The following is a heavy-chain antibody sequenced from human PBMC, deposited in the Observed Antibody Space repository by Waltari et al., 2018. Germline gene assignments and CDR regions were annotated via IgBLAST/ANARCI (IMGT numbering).Heavy chain of an antibody. CDR3: ASLNWYFDL. J-gene: IGHJ2*01. CDR1: GCTFPHDN. Sequence: EVQLVESGGGLVQPGGCLRLSCAASGCTFPHDNMNWVGQSPGKGLEWVSHISTSSSTIYYAGSVKGRFTISRDNSKNSLYMQMNGLRAEDTAVYYCASLNWYFDLWGRGTLVTVSS. CDR2: ISTSSSTI. V-gene: IGHV3-48*01.